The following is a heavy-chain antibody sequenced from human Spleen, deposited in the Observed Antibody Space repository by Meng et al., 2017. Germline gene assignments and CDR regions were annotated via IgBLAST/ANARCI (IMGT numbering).Heavy chain of an antibody. V-gene: IGHV3-21*04. CDR2: ISSSSSYI. J-gene: IGHJ5*02. CDR3: AKGGTITGRVRWFDP. Sequence: GESLKISCEGSGFTFSTYSMTWVRQAPGTGLEWVSSISSSSSYIYYADSVKGRFIISRDNSKNTLFLQTNSLRVEDTAVYYCAKGGTITGRVRWFDPWGQGTLVTVSS. D-gene: IGHD6-25*01. CDR1: GFTFSTYS.